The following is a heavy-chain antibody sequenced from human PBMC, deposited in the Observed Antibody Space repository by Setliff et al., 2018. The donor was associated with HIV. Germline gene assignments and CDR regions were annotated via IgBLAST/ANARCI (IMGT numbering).Heavy chain of an antibody. V-gene: IGHV3-23*01. D-gene: IGHD3-10*01. CDR3: AEDKFRGLLWFGELTY. CDR1: GFTFSSYA. CDR2: ISTSGADT. Sequence: PGGSLRLSCAASGFTFSSYAMSWVRQAPGKGLEWVSTISTSGADTYDAHSMKGRFTISRDNSKNTLYLQMNSLTAEDTAVYYCAEDKFRGLLWFGELTYWGQGTLVTVSS. J-gene: IGHJ4*02.